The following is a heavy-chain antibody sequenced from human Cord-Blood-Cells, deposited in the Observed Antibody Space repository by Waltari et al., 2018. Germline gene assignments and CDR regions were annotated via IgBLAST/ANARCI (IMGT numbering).Heavy chain of an antibody. D-gene: IGHD2-21*01. CDR1: GGSISRGDHN. CDR2: IYYSGST. Sequence: QVQLQESGPGLVKSSQTLSLTCTLSGGSISRGDHNRSWTRQPPGKGLEWIGYIYYSGSTYYNPSLKSRVTISVDTSKNQFSLKLSSVTAADTAMYYCAREAEALLDAFDIWGQGTMVTVSS. CDR3: AREAEALLDAFDI. V-gene: IGHV4-30-4*01. J-gene: IGHJ3*02.